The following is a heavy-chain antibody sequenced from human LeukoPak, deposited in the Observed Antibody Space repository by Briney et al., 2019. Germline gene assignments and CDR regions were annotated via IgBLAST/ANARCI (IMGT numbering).Heavy chain of an antibody. CDR2: IFYSGPT. V-gene: IGHV4-59*13. CDR1: GGAISGYY. J-gene: IGHJ3*02. CDR3: AKTNQIAETAFDI. Sequence: PSETLSPTCTVSGGAISGYYWSWIRQPPGKGLEGIGYIFYSGPTNYNPSLKSRVTLSVDTSKKRFSIKLSSVPAADTAVYYCAKTNQIAETAFDIWGQGTMVTVSS. D-gene: IGHD1-14*01.